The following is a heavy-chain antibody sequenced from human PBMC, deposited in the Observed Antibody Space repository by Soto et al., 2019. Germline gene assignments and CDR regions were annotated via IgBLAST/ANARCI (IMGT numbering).Heavy chain of an antibody. V-gene: IGHV4-34*01. J-gene: IGHJ5*02. CDR2: INHSGST. CDR3: ARAKDQGLVVVTLLDL. CDR1: GGSFSGYY. D-gene: IGHD3-22*01. Sequence: PSETLSLTCAVYGGSFSGYYWTWIRQPPGTGLEWIGEINHSGSTNYNPSLKSRVTISVDTSKNQFSLKLTSVTAADTAVYYCARAKDQGLVVVTLLDLWGQGALVTVSS.